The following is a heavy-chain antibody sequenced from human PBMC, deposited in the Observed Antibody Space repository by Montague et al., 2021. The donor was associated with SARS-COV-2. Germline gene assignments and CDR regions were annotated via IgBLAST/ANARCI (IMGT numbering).Heavy chain of an antibody. V-gene: IGHV4-59*01. D-gene: IGHD3-10*01. CDR1: GGPITSYY. CDR2: IYHSWST. CDR3: SGGLETYGSGSHHFDP. Sequence: SETLSLTCTVSGGPITSYYWNWIRQPPGKGLEYIGYIYHSWSTTYNPSLKSRVSISVDTSKNQFSLKLRSVTAADTAVYYCSGGLETYGSGSHHFDPWGQGTLVTVSS. J-gene: IGHJ5*02.